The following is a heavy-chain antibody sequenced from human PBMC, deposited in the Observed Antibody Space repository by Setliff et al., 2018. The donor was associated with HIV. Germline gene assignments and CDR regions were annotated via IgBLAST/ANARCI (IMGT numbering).Heavy chain of an antibody. CDR2: ISYDGSST. Sequence: LRLSCVASGFGFSNFAMHWVRQAPGKGLEWVSVISYDGSSTIHYADSVKGRFTISRDDAKNSLYLQMNSLRAEDTAIYYCTSRSRAAAGMLSYYYMDVWGKGTTVTVSS. CDR3: TSRSRAAAGMLSYYYMDV. J-gene: IGHJ6*03. V-gene: IGHV3-30*07. CDR1: GFGFSNFA. D-gene: IGHD6-13*01.